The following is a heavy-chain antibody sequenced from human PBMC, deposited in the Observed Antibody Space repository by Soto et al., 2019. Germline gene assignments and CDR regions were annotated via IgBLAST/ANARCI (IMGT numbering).Heavy chain of an antibody. CDR3: VKFWWFGELFSYYYYYMDV. Sequence: SGGSLRLSCAASGFTFSSYAMSWVRQAPGKGLEWVSAISGSGGSTYYADSVKGRFTISRDNSKNTLYLQMNSLRAEDTAVYYCVKFWWFGELFSYYYYYMDVWGKGTTVTVSS. D-gene: IGHD3-10*01. CDR2: ISGSGGST. CDR1: GFTFSSYA. V-gene: IGHV3-23*01. J-gene: IGHJ6*03.